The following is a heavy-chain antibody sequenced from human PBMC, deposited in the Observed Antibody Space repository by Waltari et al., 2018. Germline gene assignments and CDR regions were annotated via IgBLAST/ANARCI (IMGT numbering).Heavy chain of an antibody. J-gene: IGHJ4*02. Sequence: EVQLVESGGGLVQPGGSLRLSGAAVGSTFGNPWMHWVRQAPGKGLVWVSRINGDGYRTDYADSVTGRFTVSRDNARNTVYLQMNSLRAEDTAVYYCARLEAEQWLGDYWGQGTLVTVSS. D-gene: IGHD6-19*01. CDR2: INGDGYRT. V-gene: IGHV3-74*01. CDR3: ARLEAEQWLGDY. CDR1: GSTFGNPW.